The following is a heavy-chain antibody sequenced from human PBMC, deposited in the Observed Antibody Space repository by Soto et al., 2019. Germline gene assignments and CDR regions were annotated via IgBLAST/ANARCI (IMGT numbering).Heavy chain of an antibody. Sequence: SLRLSCAASGFTFDDYAMHWVRQAPGKGLEWVSGISWNSGSIGYADSVKGRFTISRDNAKNSLYLQMNSLRAEDTALYYCAKEPRGGDYGSPNFDYWGQGTLVTVSS. CDR2: ISWNSGSI. CDR3: AKEPRGGDYGSPNFDY. CDR1: GFTFDDYA. D-gene: IGHD4-17*01. V-gene: IGHV3-9*01. J-gene: IGHJ4*02.